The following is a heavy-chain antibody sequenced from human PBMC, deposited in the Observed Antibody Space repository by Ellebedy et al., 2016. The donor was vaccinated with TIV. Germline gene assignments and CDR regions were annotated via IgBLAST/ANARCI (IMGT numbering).Heavy chain of an antibody. CDR1: GLESSKSV. V-gene: IGHV3-33*07. Sequence: GGSLRLSXAAAGLESSKSVINWVRQAPGKGLEWVAAMRSDETTAYYADSVKGRFTVSRDNSKNTLYLQMSSLRGDDTAIYYCARDADTSDHWSKFDYWGQGTPVTVSS. D-gene: IGHD3-22*01. CDR2: MRSDETTA. J-gene: IGHJ4*02. CDR3: ARDADTSDHWSKFDY.